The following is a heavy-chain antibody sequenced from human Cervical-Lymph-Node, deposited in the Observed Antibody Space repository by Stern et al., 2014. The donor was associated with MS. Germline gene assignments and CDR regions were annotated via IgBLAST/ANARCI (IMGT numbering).Heavy chain of an antibody. CDR1: GYTFTNYY. CDR2: INPNGSVT. J-gene: IGHJ4*02. CDR3: TRAVGGVGRE. D-gene: IGHD3-16*01. V-gene: IGHV1-46*01. Sequence: VQLVESGPEVKKPGASVMVSCKTSGYTFTNYYIHWVRQAPGQGLEWMGIINPNGSVTASAQKFQGRLTRTRDTSTTTVYMRLITLTSEDTAMYYCTRAVGGVGREWGQGTLVFVSS.